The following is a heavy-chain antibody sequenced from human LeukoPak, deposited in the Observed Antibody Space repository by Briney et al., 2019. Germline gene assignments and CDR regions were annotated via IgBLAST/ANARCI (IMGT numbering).Heavy chain of an antibody. CDR2: IKKDGSEK. J-gene: IGHJ4*02. V-gene: IGHV3-7*03. D-gene: IGHD2-15*01. Sequence: GGSLRLSCTASGFIFSGSWMAWIRQAPGKGLEWVAIIKKDGSEKYYVDSMKGRFTISRDNAKNSLFLQMNSLRAEDTAIYYCTTDTWYSAGHWGQGTLVTVSS. CDR3: TTDTWYSAGH. CDR1: GFIFSGSW.